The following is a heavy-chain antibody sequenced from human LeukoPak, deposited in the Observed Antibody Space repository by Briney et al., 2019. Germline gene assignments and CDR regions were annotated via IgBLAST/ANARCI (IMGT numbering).Heavy chain of an antibody. CDR2: INHSGST. J-gene: IGHJ4*02. D-gene: IGHD3-10*01. V-gene: IGHV4-34*01. CDR1: GGSFGGYY. CDR3: ASISVRGDY. Sequence: PSETLSLTCAVYGGSFGGYYWSWIRQPPGKGLEWIGEINHSGSTNYNPSLKSRVTISVDTSKNQFSLKLSSVTAADTAVYYCASISVRGDYWGQGTLVTVSS.